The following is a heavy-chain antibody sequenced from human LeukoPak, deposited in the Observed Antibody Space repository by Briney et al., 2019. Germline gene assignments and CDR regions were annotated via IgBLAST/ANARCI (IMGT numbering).Heavy chain of an antibody. V-gene: IGHV3-30*02. CDR2: IRYDGSNK. CDR1: GFTFSSYG. D-gene: IGHD5-24*01. Sequence: PGGSLRLSCAASGFTFSSYGMHWVRQAPGKGLEWVAFIRYDGSNKYYADSVKGRFTISRDNSKNTPYLQMNSLRAEDTAVYYCAKDQDGYNTFDYWGQGTLVTVSS. J-gene: IGHJ4*02. CDR3: AKDQDGYNTFDY.